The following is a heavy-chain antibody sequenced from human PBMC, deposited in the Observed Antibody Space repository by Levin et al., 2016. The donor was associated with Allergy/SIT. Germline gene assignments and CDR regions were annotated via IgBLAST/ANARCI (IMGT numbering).Heavy chain of an antibody. CDR1: GYTFTDYY. Sequence: ASVKVSCKASGYTFTDYYIHWVRQAPGQGLEWMGWINPSSGDTKYVQKFQGRVTLTRDTSISTVSMELSRLRSDDTAVYYCARMSDYYDTSDYYPFDYWGQGTLVTVSS. V-gene: IGHV1-2*02. D-gene: IGHD3-22*01. CDR3: ARMSDYYDTSDYYPFDY. J-gene: IGHJ4*02. CDR2: INPSSGDT.